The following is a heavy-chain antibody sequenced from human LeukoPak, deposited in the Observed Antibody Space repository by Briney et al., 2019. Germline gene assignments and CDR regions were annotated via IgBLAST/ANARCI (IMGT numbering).Heavy chain of an antibody. V-gene: IGHV3-21*01. CDR3: ARGGEVVRGVSDFDY. CDR2: ISSSSSYI. D-gene: IGHD3-10*01. J-gene: IGHJ4*02. Sequence: GGSLRLSCAASGFTFSSYSMNWVRQAPGKGLEWVSSISSSSSYIYYADSVKGRFTISRDNAKNSLYLQMNSLRAEDTAVYYCARGGEVVRGVSDFDYWGQGTLVTVSS. CDR1: GFTFSSYS.